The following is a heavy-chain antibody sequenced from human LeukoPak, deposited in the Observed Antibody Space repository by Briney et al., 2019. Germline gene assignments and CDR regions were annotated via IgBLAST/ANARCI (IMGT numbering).Heavy chain of an antibody. J-gene: IGHJ4*02. Sequence: GGSLRLSCAAPGFTFSDYYMSWIRQAPGKGLEWLSYISGSGSHTTYADSVRGRFTISRDNAKNSLSLQVNSLRADDTAVYYCAGVGSTVAAGTPDYWGQGTLVTVSS. V-gene: IGHV3-11*06. CDR1: GFTFSDYY. D-gene: IGHD6-13*01. CDR2: ISGSGSHT. CDR3: AGVGSTVAAGTPDY.